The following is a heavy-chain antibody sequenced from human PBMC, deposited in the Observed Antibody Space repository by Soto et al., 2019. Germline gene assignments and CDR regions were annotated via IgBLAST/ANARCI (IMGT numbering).Heavy chain of an antibody. D-gene: IGHD1-26*01. J-gene: IGHJ4*02. Sequence: GGSLRLSCAASGFTFSSYWMSWVRQAPGKGLEWVANIKQDGSEKYYVDSVKGRFTISRDNAKNTLYLQMNSLRAEDTAVYYCASIPPSAVGATTEVDYWGQGTLVTVSS. CDR1: GFTFSSYW. CDR2: IKQDGSEK. V-gene: IGHV3-7*01. CDR3: ASIPPSAVGATTEVDY.